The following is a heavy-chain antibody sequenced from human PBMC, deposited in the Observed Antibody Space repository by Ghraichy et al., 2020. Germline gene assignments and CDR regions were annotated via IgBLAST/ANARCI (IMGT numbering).Heavy chain of an antibody. CDR1: GFTFSSYA. V-gene: IGHV3-23*01. D-gene: IGHD2-2*01. CDR2: ISGSGGST. J-gene: IGHJ6*02. CDR3: AKLFPRIVVVPAAGMDV. Sequence: GGSLRLSCAASGFTFSSYAMSWVRQAPGKGLEWVSAISGSGGSTYYADSVKGRFTISRDNSKNTLYLQMNSLRAEDTAVYYCAKLFPRIVVVPAAGMDVWGQGTTVTVSS.